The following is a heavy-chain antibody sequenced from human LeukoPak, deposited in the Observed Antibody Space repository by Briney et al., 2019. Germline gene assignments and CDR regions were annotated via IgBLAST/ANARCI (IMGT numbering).Heavy chain of an antibody. V-gene: IGHV3-48*02. CDR3: AREPPPRYYDFWSGYTHEGHDAFDI. CDR1: GFTFSSYS. D-gene: IGHD3-3*01. CDR2: ISSSSSTI. J-gene: IGHJ3*02. Sequence: PGGSLRLSCAASGFTFSSYSMNWVRQAPGKGLEWVSYISSSSSTIYYADSVKGRFTISRDNAKNSLYLQMNSLRDEDTAVYYCAREPPPRYYDFWSGYTHEGHDAFDIWGQGTMVTVSS.